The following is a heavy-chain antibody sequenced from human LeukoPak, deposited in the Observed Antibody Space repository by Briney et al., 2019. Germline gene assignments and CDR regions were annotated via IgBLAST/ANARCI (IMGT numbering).Heavy chain of an antibody. J-gene: IGHJ4*02. V-gene: IGHV1-8*01. CDR3: ARLYCTNGVCYEDY. CDR2: MNPNSGNT. CDR1: GYTFTSYD. D-gene: IGHD2-8*01. Sequence: ASVKVSRKASGYTFTSYDINWVRQATGQGLEWMGWMNPNSGNTGYAQKFQGRVTMTRNTSISTAYMELSSLRSEDTAVYYCARLYCTNGVCYEDYWGQGTLVTVSS.